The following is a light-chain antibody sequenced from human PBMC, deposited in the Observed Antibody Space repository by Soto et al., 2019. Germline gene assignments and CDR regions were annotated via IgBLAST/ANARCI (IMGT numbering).Light chain of an antibody. V-gene: IGKV3-11*01. Sequence: EIVLTQSPATLSLSPGERATLSCRASRTIRNHLAWYQHKSGESPRLLISDASNRATGVPVRFSGSESGTDFTLTISSLEPEDFAVYYCQQRDTWPPFTFGPGPKVEIK. J-gene: IGKJ3*01. CDR3: QQRDTWPPFT. CDR1: RTIRNH. CDR2: DAS.